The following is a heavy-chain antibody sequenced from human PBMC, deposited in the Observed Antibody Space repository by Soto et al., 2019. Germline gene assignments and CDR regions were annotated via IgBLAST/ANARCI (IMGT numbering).Heavy chain of an antibody. CDR1: GGTFSSYA. J-gene: IGHJ6*02. V-gene: IGHV1-69*13. D-gene: IGHD1-26*01. CDR3: ARYRVREPFYYYFGMHV. Sequence: SVKVSCKASGGTFSSYAISWVRQAPGQGLEWMGGIIPIFGTANYAQKFQGRVTITADESTSTAYMELSSLRSEDTAVYYCARYRVREPFYYYFGMHVRGQGPTVTVSS. CDR2: IIPIFGTA.